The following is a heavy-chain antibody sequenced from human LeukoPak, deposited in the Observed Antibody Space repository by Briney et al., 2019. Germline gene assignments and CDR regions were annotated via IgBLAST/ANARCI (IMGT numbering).Heavy chain of an antibody. CDR2: IWNDGSNK. J-gene: IGHJ5*02. CDR1: GFTFSHYG. V-gene: IGHV3-33*06. Sequence: PGGSLRLSCATSGFTFSHYGMHWVRQAPGKGLEWVAVIWNDGSNKYYGDSVKGRFTISRDNSKNTLYLQMNSLTVEDTAVYYCAKDAQRGLDYSNSLELWGQGTLVTVSS. D-gene: IGHD4-11*01. CDR3: AKDAQRGLDYSNSLEL.